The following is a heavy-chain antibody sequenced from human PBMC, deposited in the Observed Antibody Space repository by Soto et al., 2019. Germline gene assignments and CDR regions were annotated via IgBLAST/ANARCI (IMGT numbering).Heavy chain of an antibody. CDR2: IYHSGST. CDR1: GVSISSSNW. J-gene: IGHJ6*02. Sequence: ETLSVTCSVSGVSISSSNWWSWVRQPPGKGLEWIGEIYHSGSTNYNPSLKSRVTISVDKSKNQFSLKLSSVTAADTAVYYCARDPSGRIQGYYGMDVWGQGTKVTVYS. V-gene: IGHV4-4*02. CDR3: ARDPSGRIQGYYGMDV. D-gene: IGHD1-26*01.